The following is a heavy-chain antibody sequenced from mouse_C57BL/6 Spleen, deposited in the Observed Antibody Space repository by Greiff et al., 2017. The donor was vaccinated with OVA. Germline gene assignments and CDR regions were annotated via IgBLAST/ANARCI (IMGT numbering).Heavy chain of an antibody. CDR2: INPSNGGT. J-gene: IGHJ2*01. CDR1: GYTFTSYW. CDR3: ARWGLRYPYYFDY. D-gene: IGHD1-1*01. V-gene: IGHV1-53*01. Sequence: VQLQQPGTELVKPGASVKLSCKASGYTFTSYWMHWVKQRPGQGLEWIGNINPSNGGTNYNEKFKSKATLTVDKSSSTAYMQLSSLTSEDSAVYYCARWGLRYPYYFDYWGKGTTLTVSS.